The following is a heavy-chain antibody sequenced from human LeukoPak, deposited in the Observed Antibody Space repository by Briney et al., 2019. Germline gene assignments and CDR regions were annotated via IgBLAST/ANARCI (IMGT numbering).Heavy chain of an antibody. J-gene: IGHJ4*02. CDR2: IYYSGTT. V-gene: IGHV4-59*01. CDR1: GGSISNYY. D-gene: IGHD3-10*01. Sequence: SETLSLTCTVSGGSISNYYWSWDRQPPGKGLEWIGYIYYSGTTNYNPSLKSRVTISLDTSKSQFSLKLSSVTAADTAVYYCARGRKDDSGSYPADYWGQGILVTVSS. CDR3: ARGRKDDSGSYPADY.